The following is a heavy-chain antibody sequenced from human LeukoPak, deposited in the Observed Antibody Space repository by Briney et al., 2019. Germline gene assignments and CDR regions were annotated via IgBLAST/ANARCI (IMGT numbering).Heavy chain of an antibody. Sequence: PGGSLRLSCAASGFTFENYAMNWVRQAPGKGLEWVSALIGSGASTYYADSVKGRFIISRDNSKKTLYLQMNSLKAADTATYYCAKSTIYGSGSYAEYWGQGVLVTVSS. D-gene: IGHD3-10*01. V-gene: IGHV3-23*01. J-gene: IGHJ4*02. CDR2: LIGSGAST. CDR3: AKSTIYGSGSYAEY. CDR1: GFTFENYA.